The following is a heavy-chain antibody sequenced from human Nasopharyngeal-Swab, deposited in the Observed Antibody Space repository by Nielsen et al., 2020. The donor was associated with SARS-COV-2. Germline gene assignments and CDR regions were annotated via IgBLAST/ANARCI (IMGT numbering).Heavy chain of an antibody. Sequence: SVKVSCKASGDTFSSSAITWVRQAPGQGLGWMGGIIPMFGTADYAQKFQGRVTITADRSTSTAYMEMNSLRSEDTAVYYCARGDTIFGKGSYDAFDIWGQGTMVTVSS. CDR1: GDTFSSSA. CDR2: IIPMFGTA. D-gene: IGHD3-3*01. J-gene: IGHJ3*02. V-gene: IGHV1-69*06. CDR3: ARGDTIFGKGSYDAFDI.